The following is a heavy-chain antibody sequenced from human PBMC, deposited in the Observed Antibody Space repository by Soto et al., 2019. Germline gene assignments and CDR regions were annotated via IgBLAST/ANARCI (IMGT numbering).Heavy chain of an antibody. D-gene: IGHD3-22*01. J-gene: IGHJ4*02. Sequence: SETLSLTCTVSGGSVSSYSWNWIRQPPGKGLEWIGHIIYSGNTNYKPSLKSRVTISIDMSKNQFSLKLNSVTAADTAVYYCAGVDASSGYSRYYFDYWGQGTLVTV. CDR1: GGSVSSYS. V-gene: IGHV4-59*02. CDR2: IIYSGNT. CDR3: AGVDASSGYSRYYFDY.